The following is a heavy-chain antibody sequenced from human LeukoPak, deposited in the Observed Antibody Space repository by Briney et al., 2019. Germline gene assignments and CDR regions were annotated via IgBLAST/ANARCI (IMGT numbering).Heavy chain of an antibody. V-gene: IGHV3-23*01. CDR2: ISGSGGST. D-gene: IGHD1-26*01. CDR1: GFTFSSYA. Sequence: QPGGSLRLSCAASGFTFSSYAMSWVRQAPGKGLEWVSAISGSGGSTYYADSVKGRFTISRDNSKNTLYLQMNSLRAEDTAVYYCAKDLRGGSQTRDDYYGMDVWGQGTTVTVSS. J-gene: IGHJ6*02. CDR3: AKDLRGGSQTRDDYYGMDV.